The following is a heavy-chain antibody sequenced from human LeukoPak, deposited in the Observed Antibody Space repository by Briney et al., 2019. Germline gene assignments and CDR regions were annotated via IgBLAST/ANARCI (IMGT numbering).Heavy chain of an antibody. D-gene: IGHD5-18*01. Sequence: GRSLRLSCAASGFTFDDYAMHWVRQAPGKGLEWVSGISWNSGSIGYADSVKGRFTISRDNAKNSLYLQMNSLRAEDTALYYCARADLRGYSLDYWGQGTLVTVSS. CDR1: GFTFDDYA. V-gene: IGHV3-9*01. CDR2: ISWNSGSI. J-gene: IGHJ4*02. CDR3: ARADLRGYSLDY.